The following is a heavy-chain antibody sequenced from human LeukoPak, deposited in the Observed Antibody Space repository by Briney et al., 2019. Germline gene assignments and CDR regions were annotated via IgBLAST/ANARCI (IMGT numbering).Heavy chain of an antibody. D-gene: IGHD2-21*02. Sequence: SETLSLTCTVSGGSISSYYWSWIRQPPGKGLEWIGYIYYSGSTNYNPSLKSRVTILVDTSKNQFSLKLSSVTAADTAVYYCARGDRGLRLAGWFDPWGQGTLVTVSS. J-gene: IGHJ5*02. CDR2: IYYSGST. CDR3: ARGDRGLRLAGWFDP. V-gene: IGHV4-59*01. CDR1: GGSISSYY.